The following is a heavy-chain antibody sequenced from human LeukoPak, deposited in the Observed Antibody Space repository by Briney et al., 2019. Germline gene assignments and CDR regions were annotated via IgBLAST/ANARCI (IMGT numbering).Heavy chain of an antibody. CDR3: ARDQSRKKNGMDV. D-gene: IGHD1-14*01. J-gene: IGHJ6*02. CDR2: INHSGST. CDR1: GGSFSGYY. V-gene: IGHV4-34*01. Sequence: PSETLSLTCAVYGGSFSGYYWSWIRQPPGKGLEWIGEINHSGSTNYNPSLKSRVTISVDTSKNQFSLKLSSVTAADTAVYYCARDQSRKKNGMDVWGQGTTVTVSS.